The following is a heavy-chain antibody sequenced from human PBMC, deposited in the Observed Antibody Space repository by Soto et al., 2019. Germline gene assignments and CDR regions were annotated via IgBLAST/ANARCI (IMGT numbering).Heavy chain of an antibody. CDR1: GGSISRGGYY. J-gene: IGHJ4*02. Sequence: QVQLQESGPGLVKPSQTLSLTCTVSGGSISRGGYYWSWIRQNPGKGLEWIGYIYYSGSTYYNPSLKSRVTISVDTSKNQFSLKLSSVTAADTAVYYCARDQSYGETGAFDYWGPGTLVTVSS. CDR3: ARDQSYGETGAFDY. D-gene: IGHD3-10*01. V-gene: IGHV4-31*03. CDR2: IYYSGST.